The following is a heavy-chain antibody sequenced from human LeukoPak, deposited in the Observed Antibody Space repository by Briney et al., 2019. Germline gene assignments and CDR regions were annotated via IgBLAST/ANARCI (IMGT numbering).Heavy chain of an antibody. CDR3: AKDLQIAAADYYFDY. J-gene: IGHJ4*02. CDR1: GFTFSSYG. V-gene: IGHV3-30*18. D-gene: IGHD6-13*01. Sequence: PGGSLRLSCAASGFTFSSYGMHCVRQAPGKGLEWVAVISNDGRDKKSADSVKGRLTISRDNSKNTLYLQMNSLRAEDTAVYYCAKDLQIAAADYYFDYWGQGTLVTVSS. CDR2: ISNDGRDK.